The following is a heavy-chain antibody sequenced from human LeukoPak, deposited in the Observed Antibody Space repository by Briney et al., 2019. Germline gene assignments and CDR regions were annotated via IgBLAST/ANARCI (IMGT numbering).Heavy chain of an antibody. CDR1: GYTFTGYY. CDR2: INPSGGST. J-gene: IGHJ6*02. Sequence: GASVKVSCKASGYTFTGYYMHWVRQAPGQGLEWMGIINPSGGSTSYAQKFQGRVTMTRDTSTSTVYMELSSLRSEDTAVYYCARAGKYQLLWLGQYGMDVWGQGTTVTVSS. D-gene: IGHD2-2*01. V-gene: IGHV1-46*01. CDR3: ARAGKYQLLWLGQYGMDV.